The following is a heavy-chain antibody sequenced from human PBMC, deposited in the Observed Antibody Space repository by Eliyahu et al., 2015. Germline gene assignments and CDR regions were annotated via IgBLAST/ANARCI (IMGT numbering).Heavy chain of an antibody. CDR2: MNDRGIA. J-gene: IGHJ6*02. Sequence: QVQLQESGPGLVKPSETLSLTCAVSGYSISSGFFWGWIRQPPGRGLDYIATMNDRGIAYYNPSLRSRVTISVDTSKNQLFLTVHSVTAEDTAVYYCARAVPNSDHIDVWGQGTTVTVSS. CDR1: GYSISSGFF. CDR3: ARAVPNSDHIDV. V-gene: IGHV4-38-2*01. D-gene: IGHD4-23*01.